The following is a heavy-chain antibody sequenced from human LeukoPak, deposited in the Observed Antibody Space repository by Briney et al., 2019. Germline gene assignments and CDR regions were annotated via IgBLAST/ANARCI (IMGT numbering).Heavy chain of an antibody. V-gene: IGHV1-8*01. CDR2: MNPNSGNT. CDR3: ARGTKDLVGITWYYYMDV. D-gene: IGHD2-2*01. J-gene: IGHJ6*03. Sequence: ASVKVSCKASGSTFTSYDINWVRQATGQGLEWMGWMNPNSGNTGYAQKFQGRVTMTRNTSISTAYMELSSLRSEDTAVYYCARGTKDLVGITWYYYMDVWGKGTTVTVSS. CDR1: GSTFTSYD.